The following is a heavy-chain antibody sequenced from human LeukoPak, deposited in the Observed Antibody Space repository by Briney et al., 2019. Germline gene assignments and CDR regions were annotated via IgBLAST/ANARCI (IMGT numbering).Heavy chain of an antibody. J-gene: IGHJ4*02. CDR2: ISGSGGST. V-gene: IGHV3-23*01. Sequence: GGSLRLSCTPSGFRFGDYAMSWVRQAPGKGLEWVSAISGSGGSTYYADSVKGRFTISRDNSKNTLYLQMNSLRAEDTAVYYCAKVAPTTPSYYFDYWGQGTLVTVSS. CDR3: AKVAPTTPSYYFDY. D-gene: IGHD5-12*01. CDR1: GFRFGDYA.